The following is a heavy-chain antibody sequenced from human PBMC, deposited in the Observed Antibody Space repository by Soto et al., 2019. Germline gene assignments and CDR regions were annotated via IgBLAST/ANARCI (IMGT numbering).Heavy chain of an antibody. Sequence: QVQLQESGPGLVKPSQTLSLTCTVSGGSISSGDYYWSWIRQPPGKGLEWIGYIYYSGSTYYNPSLKRRVTTSVDTSKNQFSLKLSSVTAADTAVYYCATHYGDCRNGLDYWGQGTLVTVSS. CDR1: GGSISSGDYY. CDR3: ATHYGDCRNGLDY. D-gene: IGHD4-17*01. V-gene: IGHV4-30-4*01. CDR2: IYYSGST. J-gene: IGHJ4*02.